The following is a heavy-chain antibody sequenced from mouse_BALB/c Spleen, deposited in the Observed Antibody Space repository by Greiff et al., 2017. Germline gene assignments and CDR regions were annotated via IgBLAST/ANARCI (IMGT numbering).Heavy chain of an antibody. CDR2: IDPENGNT. J-gene: IGHJ2*01. Sequence: VQLQQPGAELVKPGASVKLSCKASGYTFTSYWMHWVKQRPGQGLEWIGWIDPENGNTIYDPKFQGKASITADTSSNTAYLQLSSLTSEDTAVYYCARGYYGNYDYWGQGTTLTVSS. V-gene: IGHV14-1*02. CDR1: GYTFTSYW. CDR3: ARGYYGNYDY. D-gene: IGHD2-1*01.